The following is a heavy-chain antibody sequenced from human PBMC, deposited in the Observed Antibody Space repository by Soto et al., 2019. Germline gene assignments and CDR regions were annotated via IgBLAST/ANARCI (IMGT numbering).Heavy chain of an antibody. CDR1: GFTFSSYA. CDR2: ISYDGSNK. Sequence: GGSLRLSCAASGFTFSSYAMHWVRQAPGKGLEWVAVISYDGSNKYYADSVKGRFTISRDNSKNTLYLQMNSLRAEDTAVYYCAHFSGYWGQGTLVTVSS. CDR3: AHFSGY. J-gene: IGHJ4*02. V-gene: IGHV3-30-3*01. D-gene: IGHD3-3*02.